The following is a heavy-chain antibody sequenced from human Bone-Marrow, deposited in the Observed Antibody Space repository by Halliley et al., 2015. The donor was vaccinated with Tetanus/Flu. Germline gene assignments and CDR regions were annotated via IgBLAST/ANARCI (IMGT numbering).Heavy chain of an antibody. D-gene: IGHD1-26*01. CDR3: ARAGRVVGATSGFDS. J-gene: IGHJ4*01. CDR2: VYYTGTP. V-gene: IGHV4-59*01. Sequence: IGYVYYTGTPDYNPSLRSRVTISADTSKNQFSLKVKSMTAADTAVYYCARAGRVVGATSGFDSWGHGTLVTVSS.